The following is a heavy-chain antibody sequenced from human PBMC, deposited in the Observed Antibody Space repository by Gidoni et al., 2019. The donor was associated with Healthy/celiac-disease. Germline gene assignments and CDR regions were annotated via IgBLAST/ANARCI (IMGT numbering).Heavy chain of an antibody. J-gene: IGHJ6*03. D-gene: IGHD6-19*01. CDR2: IKQDGSEK. CDR3: ARAYSKKGIAVAGPTYYYYYMDV. Sequence: EVQLVESGGGLVQPGGSLRLSCAASGFTFSSYWMRWVRQAPGKGLEWVANIKQDGSEKYYVDSVKGRFTISRDNAKNSLYLQMNSLRAEDTAVYYCARAYSKKGIAVAGPTYYYYYMDVWGKGTTVTVSS. CDR1: GFTFSSYW. V-gene: IGHV3-7*01.